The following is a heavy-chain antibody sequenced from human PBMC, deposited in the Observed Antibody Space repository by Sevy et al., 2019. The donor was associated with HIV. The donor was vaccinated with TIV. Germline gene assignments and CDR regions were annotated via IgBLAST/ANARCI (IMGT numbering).Heavy chain of an antibody. V-gene: IGHV3-53*01. D-gene: IGHD3-10*01. J-gene: IGHJ4*02. CDR3: ARARGSGSYYNNDY. CDR2: IYSGGST. CDR1: GFTVSSNY. Sequence: GGSLRLSCAASGFTVSSNYMRWVRQAPGKGLEWVSVIYSGGSTYYADSVKGRFTISRDNSKNTLYLQMNSLRAEDTAVYYCARARGSGSYYNNDYWGQGTLVTVSS.